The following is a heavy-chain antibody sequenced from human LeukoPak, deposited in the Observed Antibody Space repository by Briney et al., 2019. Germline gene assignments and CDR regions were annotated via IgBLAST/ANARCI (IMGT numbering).Heavy chain of an antibody. CDR1: GYTFNDYY. V-gene: IGHV1-2*02. J-gene: IGHJ5*02. D-gene: IGHD3-10*01. Sequence: ASVKVSCKASGYTFNDYYMHWVRQAPGRGLEWMGWIDPYSGGTNYAQKFQGRVTMTRDTSISTAYMELSRLSSDDTAEYYCARGNYYGSGPLFDAWGQGTLVTVSS. CDR3: ARGNYYGSGPLFDA. CDR2: IDPYSGGT.